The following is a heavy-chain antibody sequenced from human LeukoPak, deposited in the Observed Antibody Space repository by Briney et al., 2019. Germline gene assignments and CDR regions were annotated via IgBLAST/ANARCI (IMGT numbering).Heavy chain of an antibody. CDR3: AREYDGDYGGV. CDR1: GFTFSSYA. J-gene: IGHJ4*02. Sequence: GGSLRLSCAASGFTFSSYAMHWVRQAPGKGLEWVAVISYDGSNKYYADSVKGRFTISRDNSKNTLYLQMNSLRAEDTAVYYCAREYDGDYGGVWGQGTLVTVSS. D-gene: IGHD4-17*01. CDR2: ISYDGSNK. V-gene: IGHV3-30*04.